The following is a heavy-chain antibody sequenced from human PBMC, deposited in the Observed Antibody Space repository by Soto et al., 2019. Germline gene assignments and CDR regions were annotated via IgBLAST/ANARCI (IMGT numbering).Heavy chain of an antibody. V-gene: IGHV4-34*01. CDR2: INHSGST. J-gene: IGHJ4*02. D-gene: IGHD6-6*01. CDR1: GGSFSGYY. Sequence: SETLSLTCAVYGGSFSGYYWSWIRQPPGKGLEWIGEINHSGSTNYNPSLKTLVTISVDTSKNQFSLKLSSVTAADTAVYYCARVGVYSSSAGGYWGQGTLVTVSS. CDR3: ARVGVYSSSAGGY.